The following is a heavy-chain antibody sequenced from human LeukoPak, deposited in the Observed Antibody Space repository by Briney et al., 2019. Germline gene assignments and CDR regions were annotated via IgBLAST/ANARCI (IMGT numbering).Heavy chain of an antibody. CDR3: VRDNYGVDY. D-gene: IGHD4-11*01. CDR2: INGDGSGT. J-gene: IGHJ4*02. V-gene: IGHV3-74*01. CDR1: GFSFSTYW. Sequence: GGSLRLSCAASGFSFSTYWMQWVRQAPGKGLVWVSHINGDGSGTTYADSVKGRFTISRDNAKNTLYLQMNSLRAEDTAVYYCVRDNYGVDYWGQGTLVTVYS.